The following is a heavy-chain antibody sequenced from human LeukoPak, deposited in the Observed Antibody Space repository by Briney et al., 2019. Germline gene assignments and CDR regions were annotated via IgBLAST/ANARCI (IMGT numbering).Heavy chain of an antibody. J-gene: IGHJ5*02. Sequence: GGSLRLSCAASGFTFSSYAMSWVRQAPGKGLEWVSTISGSGAYTYYADSVKGRFTISRDNSKNTLYLQMNSLRAEDTALYYCAKLPYSSSWYWFDPWGQGTLVTVSS. D-gene: IGHD6-13*01. CDR3: AKLPYSSSWYWFDP. CDR2: ISGSGAYT. V-gene: IGHV3-23*01. CDR1: GFTFSSYA.